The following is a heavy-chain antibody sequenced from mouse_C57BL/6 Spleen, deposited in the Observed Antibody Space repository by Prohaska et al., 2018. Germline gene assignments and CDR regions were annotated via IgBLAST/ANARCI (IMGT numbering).Heavy chain of an antibody. CDR3: ALYYDFPFDY. V-gene: IGHV1-66*01. D-gene: IGHD2-4*01. J-gene: IGHJ2*01. CDR2: IYPGSGNT. CDR1: GYSFTSYY. Sequence: QVQLQQSGPELVKPGASVKISCKASGYSFTSYYIHWVKQRPGQGLEWIGWIYPGSGNTKYNEKFKGKATLTADTSSSTAYMQLSSLTSEDSAVYYCALYYDFPFDYWGQGTTLTVSS.